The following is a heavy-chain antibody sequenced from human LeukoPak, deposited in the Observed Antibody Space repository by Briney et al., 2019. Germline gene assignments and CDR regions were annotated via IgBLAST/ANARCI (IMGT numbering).Heavy chain of an antibody. CDR1: GGSISSGSYY. J-gene: IGHJ4*02. CDR2: IYTSGST. D-gene: IGHD3-16*02. CDR3: ARENGMITFGGVIATFDY. V-gene: IGHV4-61*02. Sequence: IPSQTLSLTCTVSGGSISSGSYYWSWIRQPAGKGLEWIVRIYTSGSTNYNPSLKSRATISVDTSKNQFSLKLSSVTAADTAVYYCARENGMITFGGVIATFDYWGQGTLVTVSS.